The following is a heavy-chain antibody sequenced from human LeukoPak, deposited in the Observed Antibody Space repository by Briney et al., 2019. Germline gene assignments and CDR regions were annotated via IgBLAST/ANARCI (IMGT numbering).Heavy chain of an antibody. CDR1: GFTFSSYG. V-gene: IGHV3-23*01. J-gene: IGHJ6*02. CDR3: ARVRYGELDV. D-gene: IGHD4-17*01. CDR2: MSGSGGST. Sequence: GGSLRLSCAASGFTFSSYGMNWVRQAPGKGLEWVSSMSGSGGSTYYADSVKGRFTISRDDSKNTLYLQMNSLRAEDTAVYYCARVRYGELDVWGQGTTVTVSS.